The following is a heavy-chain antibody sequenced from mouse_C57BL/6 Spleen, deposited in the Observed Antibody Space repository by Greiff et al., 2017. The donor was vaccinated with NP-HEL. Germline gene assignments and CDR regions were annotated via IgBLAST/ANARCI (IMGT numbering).Heavy chain of an antibody. D-gene: IGHD4-1*01. V-gene: IGHV5-17*01. J-gene: IGHJ4*01. Sequence: EVMLVESGGGLVKPGGSLKLSCAASGFTFSDYGMHWVRQAPEKGLEWVAYISSGSSTIYYVDTVKGRFTISRDNAKNTLFLQMTSLRSEDTAMYDCARKEKLAPYAMDYWGQGTSVTVSS. CDR1: GFTFSDYG. CDR3: ARKEKLAPYAMDY. CDR2: ISSGSSTI.